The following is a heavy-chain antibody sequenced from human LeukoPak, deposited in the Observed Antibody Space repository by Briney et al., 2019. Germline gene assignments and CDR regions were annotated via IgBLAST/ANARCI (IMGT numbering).Heavy chain of an antibody. V-gene: IGHV4-30-2*01. D-gene: IGHD2-2*01. CDR1: GGSISSGGYY. CDR3: ARVDCSSTSCYSHDAFDI. J-gene: IGHJ3*02. CDR2: IYHSGSA. Sequence: PSQTLSLTCTVSGGSISSGGYYWSWIRQPPGKGLEWIGYIYHSGSAYYNPSLKSRVTISVDRSKNQFSLKLSSVTAADTAVYYCARVDCSSTSCYSHDAFDIWGQGTMVTVSS.